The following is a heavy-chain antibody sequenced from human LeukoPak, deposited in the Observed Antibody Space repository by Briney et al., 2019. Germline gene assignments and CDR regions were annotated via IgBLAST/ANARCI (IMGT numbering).Heavy chain of an antibody. D-gene: IGHD6-19*01. CDR3: ARRLKNSNGWTFDY. V-gene: IGHV5-51*01. CDR2: IYPGDSDT. J-gene: IGHJ4*02. CDR1: GYSFSNYW. Sequence: GESLKISCKGSGYSFSNYWIGWVRQMPGKGLEWMGIIYPGDSDTRYSPSFQAQVTISADKSISTAYLQWSSLKASDTAIYYCARRLKNSNGWTFDYWGQGTLVTVSS.